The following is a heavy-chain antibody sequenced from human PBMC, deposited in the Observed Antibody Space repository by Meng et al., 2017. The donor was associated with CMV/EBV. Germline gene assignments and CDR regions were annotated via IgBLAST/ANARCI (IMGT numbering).Heavy chain of an antibody. V-gene: IGHV4-59*01. Sequence: SETLSLTCTVSGGSISSYYWSWIRQPPGKGLEWIGYIYYSGSTNYNPSLKSRVTISVDTSKNQFSLKLSSVTAADAAVYYCPRGAPPTPRYGSGSYFYVPLYYYYGMDVWGQGTTVTVSS. D-gene: IGHD3-10*01. CDR1: GGSISSYY. J-gene: IGHJ6*02. CDR2: IYYSGST. CDR3: PRGAPPTPRYGSGSYFYVPLYYYYGMDV.